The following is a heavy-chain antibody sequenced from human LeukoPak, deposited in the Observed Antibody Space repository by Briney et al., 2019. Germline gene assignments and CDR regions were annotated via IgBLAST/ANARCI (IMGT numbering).Heavy chain of an antibody. CDR3: ARDPIFNHGNYYFDY. J-gene: IGHJ4*02. V-gene: IGHV3-11*04. CDR1: GFTFSAHY. Sequence: GGSLRLSCAASGFTFSAHYMSWIRQAPGKGLEWVSYISRSGSTIYYADSVKGRFTISRDNAKNSLYLQMNSLRAEDTAVYYCARDPIFNHGNYYFDYWGQGTLATVSS. D-gene: IGHD3-3*02. CDR2: ISRSGSTI.